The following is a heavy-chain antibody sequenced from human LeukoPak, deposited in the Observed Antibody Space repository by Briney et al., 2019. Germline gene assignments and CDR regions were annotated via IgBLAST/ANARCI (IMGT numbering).Heavy chain of an antibody. V-gene: IGHV4-34*01. CDR3: AVTGYSSGWYGDY. CDR2: INHSGST. D-gene: IGHD6-19*01. Sequence: SETLSLTCAVYGGSFSGYYWSWIRQPPGKGLEWIGEINHSGSTNYNPSLKSRVTISVDTSKNQFSLKLSPVTAADTAVYYCAVTGYSSGWYGDYWGQGTLVTVSS. CDR1: GGSFSGYY. J-gene: IGHJ4*02.